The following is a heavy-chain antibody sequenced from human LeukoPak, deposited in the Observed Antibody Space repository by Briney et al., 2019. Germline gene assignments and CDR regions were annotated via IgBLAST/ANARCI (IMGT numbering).Heavy chain of an antibody. D-gene: IGHD5-24*01. V-gene: IGHV1-69*13. CDR1: GGTFSSYA. CDR2: IIPIFGTA. J-gene: IGHJ5*02. Sequence: SVKVSCKASGGTFSSYAISWVRQAPGQGLEWMGGIIPIFGTANYAQKFQGRVTITADESTSTAYMELSSLRSEDTAVYYCAFEMLQATGANWFDPWGQRTLVTVSS. CDR3: AFEMLQATGANWFDP.